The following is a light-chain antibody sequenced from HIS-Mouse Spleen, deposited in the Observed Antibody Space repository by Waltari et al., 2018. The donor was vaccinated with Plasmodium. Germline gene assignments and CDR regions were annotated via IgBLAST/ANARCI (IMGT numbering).Light chain of an antibody. Sequence: QSALTQPPSASGSPGQSVTISCTGTSSDVGGYNYVSWYQQHPGKAPNRMIYEVSKRPSWVPGPFSGCKTRNTASLTVSGLQAEDEADYYCCSYAGSNNLVFGGGTKLTVL. J-gene: IGLJ2*01. CDR1: SSDVGGYNY. CDR3: CSYAGSNNLV. CDR2: EVS. V-gene: IGLV2-8*01.